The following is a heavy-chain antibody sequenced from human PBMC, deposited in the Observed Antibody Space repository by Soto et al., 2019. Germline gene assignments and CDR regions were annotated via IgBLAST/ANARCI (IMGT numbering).Heavy chain of an antibody. D-gene: IGHD3-10*01. Sequence: GSLRLSCAASGFTFSSYSMNWVRQAPGKGLEWVSSISSSSSYIYYADSVKDRFTISRDNAKNSLYLQMNSLRAEDTAVYYCARDHGEFRPLGMDVWGQGTTVTVSS. J-gene: IGHJ6*02. CDR3: ARDHGEFRPLGMDV. CDR2: ISSSSSYI. CDR1: GFTFSSYS. V-gene: IGHV3-21*01.